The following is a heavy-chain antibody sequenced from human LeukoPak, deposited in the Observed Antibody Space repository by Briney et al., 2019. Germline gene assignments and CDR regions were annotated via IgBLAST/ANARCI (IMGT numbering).Heavy chain of an antibody. CDR3: ARGLLLWFGELLPPSVY. CDR2: ISSSGSTI. V-gene: IGHV3-48*03. J-gene: IGHJ4*02. CDR1: GFTFSSYE. D-gene: IGHD3-10*01. Sequence: GGSLRLSCAASGFTFSSYEMNWVRQAPGKGLEWVSYISSSGSTIYYADSVKGRFTISRDNAKNSLYLQMNSLRAEDTAVYYCARGLLLWFGELLPPSVYWGQGTLVTVSS.